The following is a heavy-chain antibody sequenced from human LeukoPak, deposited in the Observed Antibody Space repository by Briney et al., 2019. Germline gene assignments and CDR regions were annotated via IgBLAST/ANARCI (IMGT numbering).Heavy chain of an antibody. CDR2: IYYSGST. V-gene: IGHV4-59*08. CDR1: GGFISSYY. CDR3: ARSVRGVILFDY. Sequence: PSETLSLMCTVSGGFISSYYWRWMRQPRGKGLEGIRYIYYSGSTNHHPSLQCRAHTVSDKSKTQSSVKLSSVTGAEWAVYYCARSVRGVILFDYWGQGTLVTVSS. J-gene: IGHJ4*02. D-gene: IGHD3-10*01.